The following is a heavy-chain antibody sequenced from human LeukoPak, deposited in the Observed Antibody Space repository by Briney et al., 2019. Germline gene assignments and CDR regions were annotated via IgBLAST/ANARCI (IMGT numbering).Heavy chain of an antibody. V-gene: IGHV3-23*01. CDR1: GFTFDNYA. D-gene: IGHD3-10*01. J-gene: IGHJ4*02. Sequence: GGSLRLSCAASGFTFDNYALLWVCQPPGKGLEWVCSISGRADSTHYADTVKGRFTISRDNSNNMLYLQMNSLRAEDTAVYYCAKVRPRLLWFGELLVAGFDYWGQGTLVTVSS. CDR2: ISGRADST. CDR3: AKVRPRLLWFGELLVAGFDY.